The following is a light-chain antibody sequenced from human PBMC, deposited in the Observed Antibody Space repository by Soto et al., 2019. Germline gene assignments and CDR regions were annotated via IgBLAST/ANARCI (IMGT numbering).Light chain of an antibody. V-gene: IGKV3-20*01. Sequence: EIVLTQSPGTLSLSPGERATLSCRASQSLTNNYFAWYQQKPGRALRLLIDGASTRATCIPDRFSGSGSGTAFTLTNSRLEPEDVAVSYAQQYEAAVTFGQGTKVEI. J-gene: IGKJ1*01. CDR1: QSLTNNY. CDR3: QQYEAAVT. CDR2: GAS.